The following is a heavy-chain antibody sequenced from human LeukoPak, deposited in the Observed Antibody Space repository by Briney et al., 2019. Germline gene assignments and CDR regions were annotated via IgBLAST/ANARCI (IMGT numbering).Heavy chain of an antibody. Sequence: GGSLGLSCKGSGFTFGDHAMSWVRQAPGKGLEWVGFFRSKAYRGTIEYAASVKGRFTISRDDSASIAYLQMNSLKIEDTAVYYCARGPIQLWIHNAMDVWGQGTTVTVSS. J-gene: IGHJ6*02. V-gene: IGHV3-49*04. CDR2: FRSKAYRGTI. CDR3: ARGPIQLWIHNAMDV. CDR1: GFTFGDHA. D-gene: IGHD1-1*01.